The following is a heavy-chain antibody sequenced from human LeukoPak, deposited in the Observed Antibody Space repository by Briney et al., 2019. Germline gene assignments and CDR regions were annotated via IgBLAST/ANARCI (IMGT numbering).Heavy chain of an antibody. D-gene: IGHD1-26*01. CDR1: GFSFSNAW. V-gene: IGHV3-15*05. Sequence: KAGGSLRLSCAASGFSFSNAWLSWVRQAPGNGPEWVGRIKTKTDAGTTDYAAPVKGRFTISRDDSKNMLYLQMNSLKTEDTAVYYCATFLLVGTTPLDYWGQGALVTVSS. CDR3: ATFLLVGTTPLDY. CDR2: IKTKTDAGTT. J-gene: IGHJ4*03.